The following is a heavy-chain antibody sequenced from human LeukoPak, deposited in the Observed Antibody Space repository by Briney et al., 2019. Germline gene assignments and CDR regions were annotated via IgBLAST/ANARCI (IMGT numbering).Heavy chain of an antibody. D-gene: IGHD1-26*01. CDR2: IYYSGST. V-gene: IGHV4-59*01. CDR3: ARGPWELLYYFDY. Sequence: SETLSLTCTVSGGSISSYYWSWIRQPPGKGLEWIGYIYYSGSTNYNPSLKSRVTISVDTSKNQFSLKLSSVTAADTAVYYCARGPWELLYYFDYWGQGTLVTVSS. CDR1: GGSISSYY. J-gene: IGHJ4*02.